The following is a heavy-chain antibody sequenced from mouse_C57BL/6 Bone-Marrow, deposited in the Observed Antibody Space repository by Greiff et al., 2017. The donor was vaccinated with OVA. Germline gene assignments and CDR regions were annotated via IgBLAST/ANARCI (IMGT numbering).Heavy chain of an antibody. Sequence: VQLQQSGAELARPGASVKLSCKASGYTFTSYGISWVKQRTGQGLEWIGEIYPRSGNTYYNEKFKGKATLTADKSSSTAYMGLRSLTSEDSAVYFCARRGGDAMDYWGQGTSVTVSS. J-gene: IGHJ4*01. CDR3: ARRGGDAMDY. CDR1: GYTFTSYG. V-gene: IGHV1-81*01. CDR2: IYPRSGNT.